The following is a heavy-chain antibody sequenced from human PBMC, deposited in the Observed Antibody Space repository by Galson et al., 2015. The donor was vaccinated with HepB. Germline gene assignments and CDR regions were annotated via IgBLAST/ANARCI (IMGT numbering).Heavy chain of an antibody. CDR1: GLPFSSYS. CDR2: ISSSSSYI. J-gene: IGHJ4*02. D-gene: IGHD2-21*02. V-gene: IGHV3-21*01. Sequence: SLRLSCAASGLPFSSYSMNWVRQAPGKGLEWVSSISSSSSYIYSADSVKGRFTISRDNAKNSLYLQMNSLRAEDTAVYYCARDLVVTTFDYWVQGTLVTVSS. CDR3: ARDLVVTTFDY.